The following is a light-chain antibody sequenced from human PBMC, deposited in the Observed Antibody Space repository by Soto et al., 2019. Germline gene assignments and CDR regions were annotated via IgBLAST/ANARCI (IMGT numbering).Light chain of an antibody. J-gene: IGKJ1*01. CDR2: AAS. Sequence: EIQMTQSPSSLAAFVGDRVNITCRASQSISGNLNWYQQKPGKAPNLLIYAASSLQSGVPSRFSGSGSGTDFTLTISSLQPEDFATYYCQQSYSTPRTFGQGTKVDI. CDR3: QQSYSTPRT. V-gene: IGKV1-39*01. CDR1: QSISGN.